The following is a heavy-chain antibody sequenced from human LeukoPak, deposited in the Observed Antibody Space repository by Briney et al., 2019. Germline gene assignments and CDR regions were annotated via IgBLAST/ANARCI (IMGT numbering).Heavy chain of an antibody. V-gene: IGHV1-8*02. Sequence: ASVKVSCKASGYTFTGYYMHWVRQAPGQGLEWMGWMNPNSGNTGYAQKFQGRVTMTRNTSISTAYMELSSLRSEDTAVYYCARSVSSSDHYYYYMDVWGKGTTVTISS. CDR2: MNPNSGNT. D-gene: IGHD6-13*01. J-gene: IGHJ6*03. CDR1: GYTFTGYY. CDR3: ARSVSSSDHYYYYMDV.